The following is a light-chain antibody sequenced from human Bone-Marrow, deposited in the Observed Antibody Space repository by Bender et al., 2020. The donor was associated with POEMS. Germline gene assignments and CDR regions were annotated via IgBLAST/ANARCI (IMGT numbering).Light chain of an antibody. CDR2: EVT. Sequence: QSALTQPASVSGSPGQSITISCTGTSSDVGGYNYVSWYQQHPGKAPKLMIYEVTNRPSGVSTRFSGSKSGNTASLTISGLQAEDEADYYCCSYAGSSIVVFGGGTKLTVL. CDR1: SSDVGGYNY. CDR3: CSYAGSSIVV. V-gene: IGLV2-14*01. J-gene: IGLJ2*01.